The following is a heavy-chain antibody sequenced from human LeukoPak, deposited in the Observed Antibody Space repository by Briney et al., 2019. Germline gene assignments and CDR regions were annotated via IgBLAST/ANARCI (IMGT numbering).Heavy chain of an antibody. V-gene: IGHV3-23*01. J-gene: IGHJ4*02. CDR1: GFTFSSYA. Sequence: GGSLRLSCAVSGFTFSSYAMSWVRQAPGKGLEWVSAISGSGGSTYYADSVKGRFTISRDNSKNTLYLQMNSLRAEDTAVYYCAKDGVRYYYDSSGYYPYWGQGTLVTVSS. D-gene: IGHD3-22*01. CDR3: AKDGVRYYYDSSGYYPY. CDR2: ISGSGGST.